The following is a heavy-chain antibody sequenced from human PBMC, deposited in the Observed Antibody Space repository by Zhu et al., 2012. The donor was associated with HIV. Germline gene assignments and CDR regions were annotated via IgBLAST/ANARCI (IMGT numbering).Heavy chain of an antibody. CDR1: GGSISSGDYY. J-gene: IGHJ3*02. CDR2: IYYSGTT. D-gene: IGHD2/OR15-2a*01. V-gene: IGHV4-30-4*08. CDR3: ARKQGELLSAFDI. Sequence: QVQLQESGPGLVKPSQTLSLTCTVSGGSISSGDYYWSWVRQSPVRGLEWIGYIYYSGTTYYIPSLKSRVTISVDTSKNQFSLKLTSVTAADTAMYYCARKQGELLSAFDIWAKGQWSPSL.